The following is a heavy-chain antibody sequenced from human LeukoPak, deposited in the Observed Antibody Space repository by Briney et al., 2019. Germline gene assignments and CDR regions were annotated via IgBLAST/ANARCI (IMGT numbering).Heavy chain of an antibody. V-gene: IGHV3-66*01. J-gene: IGHJ4*02. Sequence: GGSLRLSCAASGFTVSSNYMSWVRQAPGKGLEWVSVIYSGGSTYYADSVKGRFTISRDNSKNTLYLQMNSLRAEDTAVYYCARDLAAAGTRGETYWGQGTLVTVSS. CDR1: GFTVSSNY. CDR2: IYSGGST. CDR3: ARDLAAAGTRGETY. D-gene: IGHD6-13*01.